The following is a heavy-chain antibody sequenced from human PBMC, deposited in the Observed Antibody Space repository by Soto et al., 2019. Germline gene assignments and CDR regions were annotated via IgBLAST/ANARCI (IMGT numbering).Heavy chain of an antibody. CDR1: GGSFSGYY. CDR2: INHSGST. D-gene: IGHD2-15*01. V-gene: IGHV4-34*01. J-gene: IGHJ5*02. CDR3: ARALGYCSGGSCYSFGARFDP. Sequence: QVQLQQWGAGLLKPSETLSLTCAVYGGSFSGYYWSWIRQPPGKGLEWIGEINHSGSTNYNPSLKSRVTISVGPAKRPFSQMLGSVAAAHAAVYYCARALGYCSGGSCYSFGARFDPWGQGTLVTVSS.